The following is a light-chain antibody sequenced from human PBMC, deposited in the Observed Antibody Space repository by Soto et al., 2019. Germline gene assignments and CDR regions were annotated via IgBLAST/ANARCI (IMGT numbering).Light chain of an antibody. CDR1: SGHSSYA. J-gene: IGLJ2*01. CDR3: QTWGTGIRV. V-gene: IGLV4-69*01. Sequence: QPVLTQSPSASASLGASVKLTCTLSSGHSSYAIAWHQQQPEKGPRYLMKVNSDGSHSKGDGIPDRFSGSKSGAERYLTISSLQSEDEAEYYCQTWGTGIRVFGGGTKLTVL. CDR2: VNSDGSH.